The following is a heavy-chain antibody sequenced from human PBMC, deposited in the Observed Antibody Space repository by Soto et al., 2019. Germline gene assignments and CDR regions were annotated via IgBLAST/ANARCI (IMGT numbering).Heavy chain of an antibody. CDR2: IIPIFGTA. CDR1: GGTFSSYA. D-gene: IGHD1-26*01. V-gene: IGHV1-69*01. CDR3: AREGPLGGAFSY. Sequence: QVQLVQSGAEVKKPGSSVKLSCKASGGTFSSYAISWVRLAPAPGLEWMGGIIPIFGTANYAQTFQGRVTITADESTSTAYMELSSLRSEDTAVYYCAREGPLGGAFSYWGQGTLVTVAS. J-gene: IGHJ4*02.